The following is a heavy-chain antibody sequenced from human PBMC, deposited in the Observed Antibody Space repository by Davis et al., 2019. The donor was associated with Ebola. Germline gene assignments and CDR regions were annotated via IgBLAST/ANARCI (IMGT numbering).Heavy chain of an antibody. D-gene: IGHD3-10*01. V-gene: IGHV1-18*01. CDR2: ISADNNKI. Sequence: ASVKVSCKTSGYTFTSFDISWVRQAPGQGLEWMGWISADNNKIKYGQKVQGRVTMTTDPSTSTAYMELRSLRSEDTAVYYCASPWHTMVQGLRVWGQGTLVTVSS. J-gene: IGHJ4*02. CDR3: ASPWHTMVQGLRV. CDR1: GYTFTSFD.